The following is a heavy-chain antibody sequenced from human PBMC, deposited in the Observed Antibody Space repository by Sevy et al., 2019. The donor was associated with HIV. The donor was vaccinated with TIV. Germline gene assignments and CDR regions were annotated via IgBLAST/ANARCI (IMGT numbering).Heavy chain of an antibody. D-gene: IGHD3-3*01. V-gene: IGHV3-9*01. J-gene: IGHJ4*02. CDR2: ISWNSGSI. CDR1: GFTFDDYA. Sequence: GGSLRLSCAASGFTFDDYAMHWVRQAPGKGLEWVSGISWNSGSIGYADSVKGRFTISRDNAKNSLYLQMNSLRAEDTALYYCAKDIFGVAFNWGQGTLVIVSS. CDR3: AKDIFGVAFN.